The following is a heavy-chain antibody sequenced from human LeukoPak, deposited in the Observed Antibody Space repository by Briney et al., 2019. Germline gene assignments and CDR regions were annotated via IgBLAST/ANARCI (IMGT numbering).Heavy chain of an antibody. CDR3: ASKFAPRYYYDSSGYYGAFDI. CDR1: GGSISSYY. Sequence: SETLSLTCTVSGGSISSYYWSWIRQPPGKRLEWIGYIYYSGSTNYNPSLKSRVTISVDTSKNQFSLKLSSVIAADTAVYYCASKFAPRYYYDSSGYYGAFDIWGQGTMVTVSS. V-gene: IGHV4-59*01. CDR2: IYYSGST. D-gene: IGHD3-22*01. J-gene: IGHJ3*02.